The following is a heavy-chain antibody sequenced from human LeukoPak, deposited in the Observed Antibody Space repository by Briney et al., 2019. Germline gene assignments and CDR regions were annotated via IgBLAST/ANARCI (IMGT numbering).Heavy chain of an antibody. CDR2: MKPKSGET. Sequence: ASVKVSCKASGYTLTNYDINWVRQAPGQGLEWMGWMKPKSGETGYAQKFPGRATMTRDTSINTAYMELRSLTSEDTAVYYCARDYGGNSGWFDPWGQGTLVTVSS. D-gene: IGHD4-23*01. CDR3: ARDYGGNSGWFDP. J-gene: IGHJ5*02. CDR1: GYTLTNYD. V-gene: IGHV1-8*01.